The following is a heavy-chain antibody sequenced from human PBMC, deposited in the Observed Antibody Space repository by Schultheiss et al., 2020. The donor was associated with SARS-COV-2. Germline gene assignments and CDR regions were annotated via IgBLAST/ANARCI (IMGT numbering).Heavy chain of an antibody. J-gene: IGHJ4*02. D-gene: IGHD3-22*01. CDR1: GFTFSSYW. Sequence: GGSLRLSCAASGFTFSSYWMSWVRQAPGKGLEWVANIKQDGSEKYYVDSVKGRFTISRDNSKNTLYLQMNSLRAEDTAVYYCAKDRHYYYDSSGHDYWGQGTLVTVSS. CDR3: AKDRHYYYDSSGHDY. V-gene: IGHV3-7*01. CDR2: IKQDGSEK.